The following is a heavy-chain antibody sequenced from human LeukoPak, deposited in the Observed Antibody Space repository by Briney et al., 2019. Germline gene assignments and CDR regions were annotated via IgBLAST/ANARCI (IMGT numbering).Heavy chain of an antibody. CDR2: ISAYNGNT. J-gene: IGHJ3*02. CDR1: GYTFTSYG. D-gene: IGHD1-26*01. Sequence: ASVKVSCKASGYTFTSYGISWVRQAPGQGLEWMGWISAYNGNTNYAQKLQGRVTMTTDTSTSTAYMELRSLRSDDTAVYYRARDMGFEWEPPDGDAFDIWGQGTMVTVSS. CDR3: ARDMGFEWEPPDGDAFDI. V-gene: IGHV1-18*01.